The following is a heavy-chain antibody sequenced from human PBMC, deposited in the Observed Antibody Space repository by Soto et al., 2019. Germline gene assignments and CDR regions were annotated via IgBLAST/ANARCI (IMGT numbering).Heavy chain of an antibody. CDR2: ISYDGSNE. V-gene: IGHV3-30-3*01. Sequence: SCKASGFTFSSYAMHWVRQAPGKGLEWVAVISYDGSNEYYADSVKGRFTISRDNSKNTLYLQMNSLRAEDTAVYHCARDSFATGSLDPWGQGSLVTVSS. J-gene: IGHJ5*02. CDR1: GFTFSSYA. CDR3: ARDSFATGSLDP. D-gene: IGHD1-1*01.